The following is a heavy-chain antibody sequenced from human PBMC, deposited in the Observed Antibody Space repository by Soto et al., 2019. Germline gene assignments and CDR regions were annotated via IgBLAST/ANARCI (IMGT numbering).Heavy chain of an antibody. CDR1: GDSISSGGYY. CDR3: ARLNTIVVVPTVMGWFHP. J-gene: IGHJ5*02. Sequence: QVQLQESGPGLVKPSQTLSLTCTVSGDSISSGGYYWSWIRQSPGKGLEWIGYIFYSGYSYYNPSLKTQLFISVDTCKNHFSLRLSSVTAANTAVYYCARLNTIVVVPTVMGWFHPWGQGALVTVSS. D-gene: IGHD2-2*01. CDR2: IFYSGYS. V-gene: IGHV4-31*01.